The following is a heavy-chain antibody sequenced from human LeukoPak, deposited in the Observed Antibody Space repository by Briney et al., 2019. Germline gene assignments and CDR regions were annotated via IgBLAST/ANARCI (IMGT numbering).Heavy chain of an antibody. V-gene: IGHV4-39*01. CDR1: GGPISSSSYY. CDR3: ATLAMVRGVIIPYYFDY. CDR2: IYYSGST. D-gene: IGHD3-10*01. J-gene: IGHJ4*02. Sequence: SETLSLTCTVSGGPISSSSYYWGWIRQPPGKGLEWIGSIYYSGSTYYNPSLKSRVTISVDTSKNQFSLKLSSVTAADTAVYYCATLAMVRGVIIPYYFDYWGQGTLVTVSS.